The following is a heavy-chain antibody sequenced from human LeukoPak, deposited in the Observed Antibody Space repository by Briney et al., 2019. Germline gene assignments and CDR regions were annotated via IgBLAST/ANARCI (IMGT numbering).Heavy chain of an antibody. V-gene: IGHV4-34*01. D-gene: IGHD3-10*02. CDR1: GGSFSGYY. Sequence: SETLSLTCAVYGGSFSGYYWSWIRQPPGKGLEWIGEINHSGSTNYNPSLKSRVTISVDTSKNQFSLKLSSVTAADTAVYYCARGSGGLFGELVFGWFDPWGQGTLVTVSS. CDR2: INHSGST. CDR3: ARGSGGLFGELVFGWFDP. J-gene: IGHJ5*02.